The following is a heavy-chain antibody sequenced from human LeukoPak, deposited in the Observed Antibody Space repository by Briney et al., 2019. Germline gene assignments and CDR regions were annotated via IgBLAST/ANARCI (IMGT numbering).Heavy chain of an antibody. CDR3: ARDGERGYSGYAVDY. CDR1: GFTFSSYA. Sequence: PGGSLTLSCAASGFTFSSYAMPWVRQTPGKGLEYVSAISSNGSSTYYADSVKGRFTISRDNSKNTLYLQMGSLRAEDMAVYYCARDGERGYSGYAVDYWAQGTLVTVSS. CDR2: ISSNGSST. J-gene: IGHJ4*02. V-gene: IGHV3-64*02. D-gene: IGHD5-12*01.